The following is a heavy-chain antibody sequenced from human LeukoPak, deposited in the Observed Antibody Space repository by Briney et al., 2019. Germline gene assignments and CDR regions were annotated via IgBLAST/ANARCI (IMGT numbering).Heavy chain of an antibody. CDR3: ARAYFSILTRYYIDY. Sequence: GGSLRLSCTTSGFIFGDYGVSWVRQAPGKGLEWVGFIRSKAYGGTTEYAASMKGRFTISRDDSKSIAYLQMNSLKTEDTAVYYCARAYFSILTRYYIDYWGQGTLVTVSS. J-gene: IGHJ4*02. V-gene: IGHV3-49*04. CDR2: IRSKAYGGTT. D-gene: IGHD3-9*01. CDR1: GFIFGDYG.